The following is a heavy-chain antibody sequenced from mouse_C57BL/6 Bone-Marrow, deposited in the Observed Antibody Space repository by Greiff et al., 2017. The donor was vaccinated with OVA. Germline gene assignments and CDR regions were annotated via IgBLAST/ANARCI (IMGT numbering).Heavy chain of an antibody. V-gene: IGHV1-61*01. Sequence: QVQLQQPGAELVRPGSSVKLSCKASGYTFTSYWMDWVKQRPGQGLEWIGNIYPSDSETHYNQKFKDKATLTVDKSSSTAYMQLSSLTSEDSAVYYCASNEGYYWFPYWAQGTLVTVSA. CDR2: IYPSDSET. J-gene: IGHJ3*01. CDR1: GYTFTSYW. CDR3: ASNEGYYWFPY. D-gene: IGHD2-3*01.